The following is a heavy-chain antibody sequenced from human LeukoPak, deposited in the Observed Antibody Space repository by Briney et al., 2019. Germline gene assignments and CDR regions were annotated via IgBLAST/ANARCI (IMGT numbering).Heavy chain of an antibody. J-gene: IGHJ4*02. CDR3: AKDVGQGGSRVYYVDY. CDR2: IRYDGSNK. Sequence: GGSLRLSCAASGFTFSSYGMHWVRQAPGKGLEWVAFIRYDGSNKYYADSVKGRFTISRDNSKNTLYLQMNSLRDEDTAIYYCAKDVGQGGSRVYYVDYWGQGTLDTVSS. V-gene: IGHV3-30*02. CDR1: GFTFSSYG. D-gene: IGHD6-6*01.